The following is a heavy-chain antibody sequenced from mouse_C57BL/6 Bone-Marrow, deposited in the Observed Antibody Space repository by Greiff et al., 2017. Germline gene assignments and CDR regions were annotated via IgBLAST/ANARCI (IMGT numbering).Heavy chain of an antibody. CDR3: ARLGPY. V-gene: IGHV1-82*01. J-gene: IGHJ3*01. CDR2: IYPGDGDT. CDR1: GYAFSSSW. Sequence: VQLQQSGPELVKPGASVKISCKASGYAFSSSWMNWVKQRPGKGLEWIGRIYPGDGDTNYNGKFKGKATLTADKPSSTAYMQLSSLTSEDSAVYFCARLGPYWGQGTLVTVSA.